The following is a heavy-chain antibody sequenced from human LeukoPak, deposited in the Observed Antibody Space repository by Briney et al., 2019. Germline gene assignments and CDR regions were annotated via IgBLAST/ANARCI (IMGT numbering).Heavy chain of an antibody. CDR3: ARRPGNWFDP. Sequence: PSETLSLTCTVSGGSISSSSYYWGWIRQPPGKGLEWIGSIYYSGSTYYNPSLKSRVTISVDTSKNQSSLKLSSVTAADTAVYYCARRPGNWFDPWGQGTLVTVSS. J-gene: IGHJ5*02. CDR2: IYYSGST. V-gene: IGHV4-39*01. CDR1: GGSISSSSYY.